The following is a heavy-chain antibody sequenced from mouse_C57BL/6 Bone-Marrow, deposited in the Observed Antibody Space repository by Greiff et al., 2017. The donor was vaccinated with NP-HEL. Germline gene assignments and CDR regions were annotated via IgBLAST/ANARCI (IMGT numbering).Heavy chain of an antibody. J-gene: IGHJ2*01. Sequence: VQLQQSGAELVRPGTSVKMSCKASGYTFTNYWIGWAKQRPGHGLEWIGDIYPGGGYTNYNEKFKGKATLTADKSSSTAYMQFSSLTSEDSAIYYCARDGALYDGYYYFDYWGQGTTLTVSS. V-gene: IGHV1-63*01. CDR3: ARDGALYDGYYYFDY. D-gene: IGHD2-3*01. CDR1: GYTFTNYW. CDR2: IYPGGGYT.